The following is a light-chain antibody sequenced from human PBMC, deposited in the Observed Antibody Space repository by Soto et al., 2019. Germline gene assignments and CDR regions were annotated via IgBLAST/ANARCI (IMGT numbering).Light chain of an antibody. V-gene: IGKV1-5*03. CDR2: KAS. J-gene: IGKJ1*01. CDR3: QQYNSSPCT. CDR1: QSIDTW. Sequence: DIQMTQSPSTLSASVGDRITITCRASQSIDTWLAWYQQKPGKAPNLLIYKASTLQSGVPSRFSGSGSETEFPLTISRLQPDDFATYHCQQYNSSPCTFGQGTKVEIK.